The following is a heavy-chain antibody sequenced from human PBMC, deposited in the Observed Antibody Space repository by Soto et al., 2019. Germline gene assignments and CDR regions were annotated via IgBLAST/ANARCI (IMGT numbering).Heavy chain of an antibody. CDR1: AGTFSSYA. CDR2: IIPIFGTA. J-gene: IGHJ6*02. D-gene: IGHD2-21*02. CDR3: ARSPCGGDCYSVPYYYYYGMDV. V-gene: IGHV1-69*13. Sequence: SVKVSCKASAGTFSSYAISWVRQAPGQGLEWMGGIIPIFGTANYAQKFQGRVTITADESTSTAYMELSSLRSEDTAVYYCARSPCGGDCYSVPYYYYYGMDVWGQGTTVTVSS.